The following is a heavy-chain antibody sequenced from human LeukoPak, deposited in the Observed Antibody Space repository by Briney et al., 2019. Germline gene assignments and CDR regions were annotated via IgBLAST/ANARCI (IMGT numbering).Heavy chain of an antibody. CDR2: IIPIFGTA. Sequence: APVKVSRKASGGTFSSYAISWVRQAPGQGLEWMGGIIPIFGTANYAQKFQGRVTITADESTSTAYMELSSLRSEDTAVYYCARGRKIAAAGTYPFDYWGQGTLVTVSS. J-gene: IGHJ4*02. D-gene: IGHD6-13*01. V-gene: IGHV1-69*13. CDR3: ARGRKIAAAGTYPFDY. CDR1: GGTFSSYA.